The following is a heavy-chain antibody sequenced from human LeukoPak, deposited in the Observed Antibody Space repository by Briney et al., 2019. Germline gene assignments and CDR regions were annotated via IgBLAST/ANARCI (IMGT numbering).Heavy chain of an antibody. CDR3: ASYRIAARARGYYGMDV. V-gene: IGHV4-34*01. CDR2: INHSGST. CDR1: GGSFSGYY. J-gene: IGHJ6*02. Sequence: SETLSLTCAVYGGSFSGYYWSWIRQPPGKGLEWTGEINHSGSTNYNPSLKSRVTISVDTSKNQFSLKLSSVTAADTAVYYCASYRIAARARGYYGMDVWGQGTTVTVSS. D-gene: IGHD6-6*01.